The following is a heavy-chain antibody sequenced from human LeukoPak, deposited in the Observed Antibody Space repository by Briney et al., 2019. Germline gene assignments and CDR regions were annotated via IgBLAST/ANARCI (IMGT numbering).Heavy chain of an antibody. CDR2: IIPIFGTA. D-gene: IGHD1-1*01. Sequence: SVKVSCKASGGTFISYAISWVRQAPGQGVEWMGGIIPIFGTANYAQKFQGRVTITADESTSTAYMELSSLRSEDTAVYYCARVDWNDGWFDPWGQGTLVTVSS. J-gene: IGHJ5*02. CDR1: GGTFISYA. CDR3: ARVDWNDGWFDP. V-gene: IGHV1-69*01.